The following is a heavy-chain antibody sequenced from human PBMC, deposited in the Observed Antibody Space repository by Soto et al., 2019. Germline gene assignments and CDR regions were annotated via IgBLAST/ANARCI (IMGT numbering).Heavy chain of an antibody. CDR3: AKEIAVAGDLDY. D-gene: IGHD6-19*01. J-gene: IGHJ4*01. CDR1: GFTFSAYG. V-gene: IGHV3-30*18. Sequence: GGSLRLSCVASGFTFSAYGIHWVRQAPGKGLEWVGVISSDGQITYYADSLKGRFTISRDNSRSTLFLQMDSLRPEDTAVYYCAKEIAVAGDLDYWGHGT. CDR2: ISSDGQIT.